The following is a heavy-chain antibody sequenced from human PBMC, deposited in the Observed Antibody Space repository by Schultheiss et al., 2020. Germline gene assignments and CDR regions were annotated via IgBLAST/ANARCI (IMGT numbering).Heavy chain of an antibody. CDR3: AKGQEGGYSSPFFDY. CDR1: GFTFRSYA. CDR2: ITGSGGST. J-gene: IGHJ4*02. V-gene: IGHV3-23*01. Sequence: GGSLRLSCAASGFTFRSYAMSWVRQAPGKGLEWVSVITGSGGSTYYADSVKGRFTISRDNSKNTLYVQMNSLRADDTAVYYCAKGQEGGYSSPFFDYWGQGTLVTVSS. D-gene: IGHD3-10*01.